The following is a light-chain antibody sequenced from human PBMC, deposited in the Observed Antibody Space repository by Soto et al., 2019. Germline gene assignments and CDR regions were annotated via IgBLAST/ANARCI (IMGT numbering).Light chain of an antibody. J-gene: IGKJ1*01. CDR2: KAS. V-gene: IGKV1-5*03. CDR3: QQYNSYSQT. Sequence: DTQMTQSPSTLSASVGDRVTITCRASQSISSWLAWYQQKPGKAPKLLIYKASSLESGVPSRFSGSGSGTEFTLTISSLQPDDFATYYCQQYNSYSQTFGQGTRWISN. CDR1: QSISSW.